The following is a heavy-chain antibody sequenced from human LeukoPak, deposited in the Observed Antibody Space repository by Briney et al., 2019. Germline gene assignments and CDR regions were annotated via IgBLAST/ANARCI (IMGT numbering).Heavy chain of an antibody. CDR1: SGSITSGCSC. CDR3: ARVTGGLLDY. J-gene: IGHJ4*02. D-gene: IGHD1-1*01. CDR2: MYYSGST. Sequence: SSQTLSPTRTVASGSITSGCSCSGWLRQHPWKGLEWIGYMYYSGSTYYNPSLKSRFTISVDTSKNQFSLKLSSVTAADTAVYYCARVTGGLLDYWGPGTVVTVSS. V-gene: IGHV4-31*03.